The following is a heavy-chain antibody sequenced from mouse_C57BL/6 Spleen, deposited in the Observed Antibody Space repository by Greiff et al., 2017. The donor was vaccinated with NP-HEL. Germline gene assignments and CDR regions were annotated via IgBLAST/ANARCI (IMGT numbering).Heavy chain of an antibody. Sequence: QVQLQQPGAELVRPGTSVKLSCTASGYTFTSYWMHWVKQRPGQGLEWIGVIDPSDSYTKYNQKIKGKARLTVDTSSSTADMQLSSLTSEDSAVYDCARGGGYDLWFAYWGQGTLVTVSA. CDR1: GYTFTSYW. CDR3: ARGGGYDLWFAY. J-gene: IGHJ3*01. CDR2: IDPSDSYT. V-gene: IGHV1-59*01. D-gene: IGHD2-2*01.